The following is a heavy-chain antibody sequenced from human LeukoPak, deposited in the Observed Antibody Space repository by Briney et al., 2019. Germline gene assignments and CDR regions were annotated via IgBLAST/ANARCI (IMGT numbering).Heavy chain of an antibody. D-gene: IGHD1-26*01. V-gene: IGHV3-33*01. CDR1: GFTLSSYG. Sequence: GGSLRLSCAASGFTLSSYGMHWVRQAPGKGLEWVAVIWSDGSNKNYADSVKGRFTTSRDNSKNTLFLQMNSLSAEDTAVYYCAGDRGAGPFDPWGQGTLVIVSS. J-gene: IGHJ5*02. CDR2: IWSDGSNK. CDR3: AGDRGAGPFDP.